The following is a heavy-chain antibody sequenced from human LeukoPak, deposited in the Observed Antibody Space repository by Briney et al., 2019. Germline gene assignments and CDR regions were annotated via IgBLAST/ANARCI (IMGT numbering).Heavy chain of an antibody. CDR3: ARGSRPTVTTYFQH. V-gene: IGHV1-69*06. D-gene: IGHD4-17*01. CDR1: GGTFSSYA. Sequence: SVKVSCKASGGTFSSYAISWVRQAPGQGLEWMGGIIPIFGTANYAQKFQGRVTITADKSTSTAYMELSSLRSEDTAVYYCARGSRPTVTTYFQHWGQGTLVTVSS. CDR2: IIPIFGTA. J-gene: IGHJ1*01.